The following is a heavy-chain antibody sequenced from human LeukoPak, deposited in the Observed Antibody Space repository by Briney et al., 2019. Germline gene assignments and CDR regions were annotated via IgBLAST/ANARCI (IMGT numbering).Heavy chain of an antibody. V-gene: IGHV4-59*10. CDR3: AREYSYGPNWFDP. CDR1: GGSFSGYY. J-gene: IGHJ5*02. Sequence: SETLSLTCAVYGGSFSGYYWSWIRQPAGKGLEWIGRIYTSGSTNYNPSLKSRVTMSVDTSKNQFSLKLTSVTAADTAMYYCAREYSYGPNWFDPWGQGTLVTVSS. D-gene: IGHD5-18*01. CDR2: IYTSGST.